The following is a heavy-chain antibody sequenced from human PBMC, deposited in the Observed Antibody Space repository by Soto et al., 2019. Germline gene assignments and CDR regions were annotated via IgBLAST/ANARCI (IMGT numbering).Heavy chain of an antibody. J-gene: IGHJ6*02. V-gene: IGHV3-23*01. Sequence: ESVGGLVQPGGSLRLSCAASGFTFSTYPMSWVRQAPGKGLEWVSGISGSGISTYYADSVKGRFTISRDNSKNKVFLQMNSLRAEDTAVYYCAKPPVITASYYYYDMDVWGQGTTVTVSS. D-gene: IGHD4-4*01. CDR1: GFTFSTYP. CDR2: ISGSGIST. CDR3: AKPPVITASYYYYDMDV.